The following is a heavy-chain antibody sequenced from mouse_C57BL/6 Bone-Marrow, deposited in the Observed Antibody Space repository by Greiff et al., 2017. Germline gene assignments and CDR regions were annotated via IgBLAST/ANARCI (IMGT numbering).Heavy chain of an antibody. D-gene: IGHD2-2*01. V-gene: IGHV1-19*01. Sequence: EVQLQQSGPVLVKPGASVKMSCKASGYTFTDYYMNWVQQSHGKSLEWIGVINPYNGGTSYNQKFKGKVTLTVDKSSSTAYMELNSLTSEDSAVYYCARGDGCDGAWFAYWGQGTLVTGSA. CDR1: GYTFTDYY. J-gene: IGHJ3*01. CDR2: INPYNGGT. CDR3: ARGDGCDGAWFAY.